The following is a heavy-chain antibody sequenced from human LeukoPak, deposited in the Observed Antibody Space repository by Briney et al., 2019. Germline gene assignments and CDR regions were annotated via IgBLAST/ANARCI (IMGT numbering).Heavy chain of an antibody. CDR1: GYTFTGYH. CDR3: ARLGISGSGDYYYMDV. V-gene: IGHV1-2*02. D-gene: IGHD3-10*01. J-gene: IGHJ6*03. CDR2: INPNSGGT. Sequence: GASVKVSCKASGYTFTGYHMHWVRQAPGQGLEWMGWINPNSGGTNYAQKFQGRVTMTRDTSISTAYMELSRLRSDDTAVYYCARLGISGSGDYYYMDVWGKGTTVTVSS.